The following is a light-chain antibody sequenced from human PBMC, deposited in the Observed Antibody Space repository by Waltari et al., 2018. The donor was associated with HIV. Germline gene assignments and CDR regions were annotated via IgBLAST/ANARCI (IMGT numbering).Light chain of an antibody. J-gene: IGLJ2*01. Sequence: QSALTQPPSASGSPGQSGTISCTGTNGAVGNYNYVYWYQQHPGKAPKLIMFDVNERPSGVPDRFFGSKSGNTASLTVSGLQADDEADYFCSAYGGSYNRLLFGGGTKLTVL. V-gene: IGLV2-8*01. CDR2: DVN. CDR3: SAYGGSYNRLL. CDR1: NGAVGNYNY.